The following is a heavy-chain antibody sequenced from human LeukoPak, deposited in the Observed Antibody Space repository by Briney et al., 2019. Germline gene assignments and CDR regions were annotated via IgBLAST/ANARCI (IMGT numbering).Heavy chain of an antibody. Sequence: ASVKVSCKASGYTFTGYYMHWVRQAPGQGLEWMGWINPNSGGTNYAQKFQGRVTMTRDTSISTAYMELSRLRSDDTAVYYCARDRLLAAAGGYYYYGMDDWGQGTTVTVSS. V-gene: IGHV1-2*02. CDR2: INPNSGGT. J-gene: IGHJ6*02. CDR1: GYTFTGYY. D-gene: IGHD6-13*01. CDR3: ARDRLLAAAGGYYYYGMDD.